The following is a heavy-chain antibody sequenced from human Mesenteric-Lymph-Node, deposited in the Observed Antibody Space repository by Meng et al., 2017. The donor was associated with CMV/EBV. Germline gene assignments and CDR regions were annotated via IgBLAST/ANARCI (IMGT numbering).Heavy chain of an antibody. V-gene: IGHV6-1*01. CDR3: ARDPPFDQGLDS. D-gene: IGHD6-19*01. CDR1: GDSVSSSGAA. Sequence: GDSVSSSGAAWSWLRQSPSRGLEWLGRTYFRSTCFYDYAESVKGRITVDPDTSKNQFSPHLNSVTPEDTALYYCARDPPFDQGLDSWGQGTLVTVSS. CDR2: TYFRSTCFY. J-gene: IGHJ4*02.